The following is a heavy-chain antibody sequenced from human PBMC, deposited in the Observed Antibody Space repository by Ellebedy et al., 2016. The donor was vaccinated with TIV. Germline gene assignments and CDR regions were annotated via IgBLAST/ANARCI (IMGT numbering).Heavy chain of an antibody. CDR3: VRGMKLGIAWFYLHY. CDR1: GYTFTGYY. D-gene: IGHD7-27*01. J-gene: IGHJ4*02. V-gene: IGHV1-2*04. CDR2: INPNSGGT. Sequence: AASVKVSCKASGYTFTGYYIHWVRQAPGQGLEWMGWINPNSGGTNYAQRFQGWVTITRDTSIGTAYMELNRLTSDDTAVYYCVRGMKLGIAWFYLHYWGQGTLVTVSS.